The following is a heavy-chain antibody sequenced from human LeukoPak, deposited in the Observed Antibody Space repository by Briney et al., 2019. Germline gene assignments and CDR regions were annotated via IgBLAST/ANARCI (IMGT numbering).Heavy chain of an antibody. J-gene: IGHJ4*02. CDR1: GGTFSSYA. Sequence: ASVKVSCKASGGTFSSYAISWVRQAPGQGLEWMGGIIPIFGTANYAQKFQGRVTITADESTSTAYMELSSLRSEDTAVYYCATRGYSYEGHLYFDCWGQGTLVTVSS. D-gene: IGHD5-18*01. CDR3: ATRGYSYEGHLYFDC. V-gene: IGHV1-69*13. CDR2: IIPIFGTA.